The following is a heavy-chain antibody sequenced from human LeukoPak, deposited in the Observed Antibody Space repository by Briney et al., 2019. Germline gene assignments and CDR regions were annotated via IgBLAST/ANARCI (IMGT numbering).Heavy chain of an antibody. V-gene: IGHV3-64*01. CDR2: ISSNGGST. J-gene: IGHJ5*02. Sequence: PGGSLRLSCAASGFTFSSYAMHWVRQAPGKGLEYVSAISSNGGSTYYANSVKGRFTISRDNSKNTLYLQMGSLRAEDTAVYYCASSSGPVGNWFDPWGQGTLVTVSS. CDR1: GFTFSSYA. CDR3: ASSSGPVGNWFDP. D-gene: IGHD2-15*01.